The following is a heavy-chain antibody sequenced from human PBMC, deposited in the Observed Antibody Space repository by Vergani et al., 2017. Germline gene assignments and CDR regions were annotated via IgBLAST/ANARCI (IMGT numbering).Heavy chain of an antibody. V-gene: IGHV4-34*01. Sequence: QVQLQQWGGGLLKPSETLSLTCVVNGGSFTSYHWTWIRQSPGEGLEWVGDIDHTGRPDYNPSHQSRLTMSVDKSRNQFSLTLNSVTATDTAIYFYARVNTETNGHLYYYYYMDVWGQGTAVTVS. J-gene: IGHJ6*03. CDR1: GGSFTSYH. CDR2: IDHTGRP. CDR3: ARVNTETNGHLYYYYYMDV. D-gene: IGHD4-11*01.